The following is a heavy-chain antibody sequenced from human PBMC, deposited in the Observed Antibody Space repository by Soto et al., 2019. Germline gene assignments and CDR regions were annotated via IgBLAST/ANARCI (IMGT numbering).Heavy chain of an antibody. J-gene: IGHJ6*02. CDR1: GFTFSGSA. CDR3: TRLNLWFGELSRKYYYYGMDV. V-gene: IGHV3-73*01. CDR2: IRSEANSYAT. Sequence: GGSLRLSCAASGFTFSGSAMHWVRQASGKGLGWVGRIRSEANSYATAYAASVKGRFTISRDDSKNTAYLQMNSLKTEDTAVYYCTRLNLWFGELSRKYYYYGMDVWGQGTTVTVSS. D-gene: IGHD3-10*01.